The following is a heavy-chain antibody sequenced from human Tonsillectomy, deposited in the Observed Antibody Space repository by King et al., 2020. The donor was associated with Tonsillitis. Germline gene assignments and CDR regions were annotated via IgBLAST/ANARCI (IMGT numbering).Heavy chain of an antibody. Sequence: VQLVESGGGLVKPGGSLRLSCAASGFIFRDYNMNWGRQAPGKGLEWVSSISMGSSYIYYADSVKGRLTISRANAKYSLYLQMASLRAEDTAVYYCARDDRNGSNAFDVWGQGTMVTVSS. CDR3: ARDDRNGSNAFDV. D-gene: IGHD3-22*01. CDR1: GFIFRDYN. CDR2: ISMGSSYI. J-gene: IGHJ3*01. V-gene: IGHV3-21*01.